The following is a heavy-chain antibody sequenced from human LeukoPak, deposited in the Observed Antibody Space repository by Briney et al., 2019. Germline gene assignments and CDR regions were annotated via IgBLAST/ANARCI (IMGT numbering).Heavy chain of an antibody. J-gene: IGHJ5*02. Sequence: SETLSLTCTVSGYSVSSGFYWGWIRQPPGKGLEWIGYIYHSGSTYYNPSLKSRVTISVDRSKNQFSLKLSSVTAADTAVYYCARGNVENWFDPWGQGTLVTVSS. CDR3: ARGNVENWFDP. CDR1: GYSVSSGFY. V-gene: IGHV4-38-2*02. CDR2: IYHSGST. D-gene: IGHD1-1*01.